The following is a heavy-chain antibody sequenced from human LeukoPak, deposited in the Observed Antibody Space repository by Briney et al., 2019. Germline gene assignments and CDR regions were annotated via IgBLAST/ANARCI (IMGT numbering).Heavy chain of an antibody. V-gene: IGHV1-2*02. CDR2: INPNSGGT. J-gene: IGHJ6*03. D-gene: IGHD2-2*01. Sequence: GSVKVSCKASGYTFTGYYMHWVRQATGQGLEWMGWINPNSGGTNYAQKFQGRVTMTRDTFISTAYMELSRQRSDETAMYYCARGREKRYCSSTSCSYYYYYMDVWGKGTTVAIPS. CDR1: GYTFTGYY. CDR3: ARGREKRYCSSTSCSYYYYYMDV.